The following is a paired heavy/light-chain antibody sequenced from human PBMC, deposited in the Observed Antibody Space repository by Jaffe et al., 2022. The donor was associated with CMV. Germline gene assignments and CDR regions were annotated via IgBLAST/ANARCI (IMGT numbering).Light chain of an antibody. CDR2: ANN. J-gene: IGLJ2*01. Sequence: QSVLTQPPSVSAAPGQKVTISCSGSSSNIGNNYVSWYQQLPGTAPKLLIYANNKRPSGIPDRFSGSKSGTSATLGITGLQTGDEADYFCGTWDNSLSAVVFGGGTKLTVL. V-gene: IGLV1-51*02. CDR3: GTWDNSLSAVV. CDR1: SSNIGNNY.
Heavy chain of an antibody. D-gene: IGHD7-27*01. CDR1: GFTFSSYE. CDR2: ISSTGYTI. Sequence: EVQLVESGGGLVQPGGSLRLSCAASGFTFSSYEMNWVRQAPGKGLEWVSYISSTGYTIVYADSVKGRLTISRDNAKNSLYLQMNSLRAEDTAVYYCARVWGTSNEAFDIWGQGTMVTVSS. CDR3: ARVWGTSNEAFDI. J-gene: IGHJ3*02. V-gene: IGHV3-48*03.